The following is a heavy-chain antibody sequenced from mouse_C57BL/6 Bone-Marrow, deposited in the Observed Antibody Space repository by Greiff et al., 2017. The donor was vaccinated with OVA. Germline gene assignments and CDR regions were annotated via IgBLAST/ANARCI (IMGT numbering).Heavy chain of an antibody. V-gene: IGHV1-55*01. D-gene: IGHD2-4*01. CDR1: GYTFTSYW. J-gene: IGHJ2*01. CDR3: ASYDYDVYYSDY. CDR2: IYPGSGST. Sequence: QVQLQQPGAELVKPGASVKMSCKASGYTFTSYWITWVKQRPGQGLEWIGDIYPGSGSTNYNEKFKSKATLTVDTSSSTAYMQLSSLTSEDSAVYYCASYDYDVYYSDYWGQGTTLTVSS.